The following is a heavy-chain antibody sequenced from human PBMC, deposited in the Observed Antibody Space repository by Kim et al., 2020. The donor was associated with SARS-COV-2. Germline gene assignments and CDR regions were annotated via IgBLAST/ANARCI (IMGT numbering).Heavy chain of an antibody. CDR1: GYTFTSYG. D-gene: IGHD2-8*01. J-gene: IGHJ5*02. V-gene: IGHV1-18*01. Sequence: ASVKVSCKASGYTFTSYGISWVRQAPGQGLEWMGWISAYNGNTNYAQKLQGRVTMTTDTSTSTAYMGLRSLRSDDTAVYYCAGVQNGRPGYWFDPWGQGTLVTVSS. CDR3: AGVQNGRPGYWFDP. CDR2: ISAYNGNT.